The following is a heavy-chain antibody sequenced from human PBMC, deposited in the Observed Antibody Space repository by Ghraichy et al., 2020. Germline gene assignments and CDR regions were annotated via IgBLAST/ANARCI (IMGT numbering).Heavy chain of an antibody. Sequence: GGSLRLSCAASGFSLTDSWMYWVRQVPGKGLVWVSHLSPAANIINYVESVRGRLTISRDTAKNTLFLQMDSLRVDDTAIYYCARGEFGLVDWGRGTLVTVSA. J-gene: IGHJ4*02. V-gene: IGHV3-74*01. D-gene: IGHD3/OR15-3a*01. CDR1: GFSLTDSW. CDR2: LSPAANII. CDR3: ARGEFGLVD.